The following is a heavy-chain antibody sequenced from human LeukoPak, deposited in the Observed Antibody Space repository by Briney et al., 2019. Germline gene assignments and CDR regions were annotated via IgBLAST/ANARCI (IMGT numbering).Heavy chain of an antibody. CDR1: GASFSTYY. V-gene: IGHV4-59*01. Sequence: SETLSLTCTVSGASFSTYYWSWIRQPPGKGLEWIGYIYYGGSTNYNPSLKSRVTISRDTPKNQFSLKLSSVTAADTAVYYCARAVELPGRGWSKMFDYWGQGTLVTVSS. CDR2: IYYGGST. CDR3: ARAVELPGRGWSKMFDY. J-gene: IGHJ4*02. D-gene: IGHD6-19*01.